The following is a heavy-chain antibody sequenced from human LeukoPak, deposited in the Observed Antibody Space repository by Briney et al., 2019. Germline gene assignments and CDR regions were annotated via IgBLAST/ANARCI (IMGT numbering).Heavy chain of an antibody. CDR1: GFTFSDCY. V-gene: IGHV3-11*01. CDR2: ISSSGSTI. CDR3: ARDDFWSGYYPYYFDY. Sequence: GGSLRLSCAASGFTFSDCYMSWIRQAPGKGLEWVSYISSSGSTIYYADSVKGRFTISRDNAKNSLYLQMNSLRAEDTAVYYCARDDFWSGYYPYYFDYWGQGTLVTVSS. J-gene: IGHJ4*02. D-gene: IGHD3-3*01.